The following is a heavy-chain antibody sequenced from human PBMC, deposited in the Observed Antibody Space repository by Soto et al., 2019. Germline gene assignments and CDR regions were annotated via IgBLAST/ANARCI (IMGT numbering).Heavy chain of an antibody. CDR2: IFYSGST. J-gene: IGHJ3*02. CDR1: GGSISSSRYY. CDR3: ARPPTASLDAFDI. V-gene: IGHV4-39*01. Sequence: SETLSLTCTVSGGSISSSRYYWGWIRQPPGKGLEWIGSIFYSGSTYHNPSLKSRVTISVDTSKNQFSLKLSSVTAADTAVYYCARPPTASLDAFDIWGQGTMVTDS.